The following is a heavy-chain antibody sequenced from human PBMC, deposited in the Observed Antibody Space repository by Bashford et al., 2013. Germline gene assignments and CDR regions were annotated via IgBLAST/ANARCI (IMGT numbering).Heavy chain of an antibody. CDR3: ARYLPGRDRGLDV. V-gene: IGHV3-53*01. Sequence: VRQAPGKGLEWVSLIFSGGAPHYADSVKGRFTISRDDSNNTVYLQMNSLRAEDTAVYYCARYLPGRDRGLDVWGQGTTVTVSS. D-gene: IGHD3-10*01. J-gene: IGHJ6*02. CDR2: IFSGGAP.